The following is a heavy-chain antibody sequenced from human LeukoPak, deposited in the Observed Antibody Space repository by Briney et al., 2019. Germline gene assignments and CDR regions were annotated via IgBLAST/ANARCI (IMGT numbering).Heavy chain of an antibody. CDR1: GGSINSYY. CDR2: IYYSGST. V-gene: IGHV4-39*07. CDR3: ARVSWGWGRDYYYYYMDV. D-gene: IGHD1-26*01. Sequence: SETLSLTCTVSGGSINSYYWGWIRQPPGKGLEWIGSIYYSGSTYYNPSLKSRVTISVDTSKNQFSLKLSSVTAADTAVYYCARVSWGWGRDYYYYYMDVWGKGTTVTVSS. J-gene: IGHJ6*03.